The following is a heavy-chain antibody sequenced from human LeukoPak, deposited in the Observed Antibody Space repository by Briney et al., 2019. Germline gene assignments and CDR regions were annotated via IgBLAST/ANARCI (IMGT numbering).Heavy chain of an antibody. CDR2: INHSGST. CDR1: GGSFSGYY. J-gene: IGHJ3*02. CDR3: ARTPFWNGTRFPNTDAFDI. D-gene: IGHD3-3*01. V-gene: IGHV4-34*01. Sequence: SETLSLTCAVYGGSFSGYYWSWIRQPPGKGLEWIGEINHSGSTNYNPSLKSRVTISVDTSKNQFSLKLSSVTAADTAVYYCARTPFWNGTRFPNTDAFDIWGQGTMVTVSS.